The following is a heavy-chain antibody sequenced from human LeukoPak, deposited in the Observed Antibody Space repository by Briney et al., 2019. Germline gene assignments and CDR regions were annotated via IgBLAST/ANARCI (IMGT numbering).Heavy chain of an antibody. CDR2: INRDGSAK. V-gene: IGHV3-7*05. CDR1: GFTFSSYW. D-gene: IGHD5-24*01. CDR3: ARIVEMATPSDY. J-gene: IGHJ4*02. Sequence: GGSLRLSCAASGFTFSSYWMSWVRQAPGTGLEWVANINRDGSAKFYVDSVKGRFTISRDNAKNSLCLQMNSLSAEDTAVYYCARIVEMATPSDYWGQGTLVTVSS.